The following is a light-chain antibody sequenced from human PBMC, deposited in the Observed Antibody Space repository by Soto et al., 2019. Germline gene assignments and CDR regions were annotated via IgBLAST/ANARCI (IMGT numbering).Light chain of an antibody. V-gene: IGKV3-20*01. Sequence: EIVLTQSPGTLSLSPGERATLSCRTSQSVNSNFLAWYQQKTGQAPRLLVYGSSTSAAGVPDRFSGSGSGTDFTLTISRLEHEDFAVYYCQQYGHSPLLYTFGQGTKL. CDR1: QSVNSNF. CDR3: QQYGHSPLLYT. J-gene: IGKJ2*01. CDR2: GSS.